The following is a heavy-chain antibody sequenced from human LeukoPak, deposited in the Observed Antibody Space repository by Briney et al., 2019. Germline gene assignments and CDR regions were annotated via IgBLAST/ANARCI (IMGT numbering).Heavy chain of an antibody. CDR3: AKASRQGAVASPLDY. Sequence: GGSLRLSCAASGFTFSRYSMNWVRQATGKGLEWVSSISSSSPYIYYADSVKGRFTISRDNAKTSLYLQMNSLRAEDTAVYYCAKASRQGAVASPLDYWGQGTLVTVSS. V-gene: IGHV3-21*01. J-gene: IGHJ4*02. CDR2: ISSSSPYI. D-gene: IGHD6-19*01. CDR1: GFTFSRYS.